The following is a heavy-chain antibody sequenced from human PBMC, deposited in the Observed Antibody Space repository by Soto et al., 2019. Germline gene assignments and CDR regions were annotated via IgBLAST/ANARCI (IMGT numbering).Heavy chain of an antibody. D-gene: IGHD6-19*01. CDR2: INHSGST. Sequence: SETLSLTCAVYGGSFSGYYWSWIRQPPGKGLEWIGEINHSGSTNYNPSLKSRVTISVDTSKNQFSLKLSSVTAADTAVYYCARGPVDSSGPSYDFDYWGQGTLVTVSS. CDR3: ARGPVDSSGPSYDFDY. J-gene: IGHJ4*02. CDR1: GGSFSGYY. V-gene: IGHV4-34*01.